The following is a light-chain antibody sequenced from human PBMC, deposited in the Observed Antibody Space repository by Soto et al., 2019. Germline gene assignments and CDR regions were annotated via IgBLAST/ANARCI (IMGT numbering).Light chain of an antibody. Sequence: QSALTQPASVSGSPGQSITISCTGTSSDVGGNKYVSWYQQYPGKVPKLLVNKVTNRPSGVSYRFSGSKSGNTASLTISALLAEDEADYFCASSTSDSLYVFGTGTKVTVL. CDR3: ASSTSDSLYV. V-gene: IGLV2-14*01. J-gene: IGLJ1*01. CDR2: KVT. CDR1: SSDVGGNKY.